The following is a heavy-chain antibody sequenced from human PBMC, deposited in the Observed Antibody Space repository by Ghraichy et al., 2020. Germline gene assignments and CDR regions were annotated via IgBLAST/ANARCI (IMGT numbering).Heavy chain of an antibody. J-gene: IGHJ6*02. CDR3: ATYFYYGMDV. V-gene: IGHV3-7*03. Sequence: GESLNISCGASGFTFSSFPMSWVRQAPGKGLEWVANIKQDGSEKYYVDSVKGRFTISRDNTKNSLYVQMNSLRAEDTAVYYCATYFYYGMDVWGQGTTVTVSS. D-gene: IGHD2/OR15-2a*01. CDR2: IKQDGSEK. CDR1: GFTFSSFP.